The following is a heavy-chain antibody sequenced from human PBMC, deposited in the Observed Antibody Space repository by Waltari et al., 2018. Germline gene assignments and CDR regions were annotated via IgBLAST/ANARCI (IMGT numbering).Heavy chain of an antibody. CDR2: IYYSGST. J-gene: IGHJ4*02. V-gene: IGHV4-39*07. CDR1: GGSISSSSYY. CDR3: ASQYSSSWYPLAYYFDY. Sequence: QLQLQESGPGLVKPSETLSLTCTVSGGSISSSSYYWGWIRQPPGKGLEWIGSIYYSGSTYYTPSLKSRVTISVDTSKNQFSLKLSSVTAADTAVYYCASQYSSSWYPLAYYFDYWGQGTLVTVSS. D-gene: IGHD6-13*01.